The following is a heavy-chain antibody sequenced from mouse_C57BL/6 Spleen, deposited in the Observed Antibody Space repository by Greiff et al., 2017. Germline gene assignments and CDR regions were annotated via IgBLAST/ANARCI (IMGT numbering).Heavy chain of an antibody. CDR2: ISSGGDYI. CDR1: GFTFSSYA. D-gene: IGHD1-1*01. Sequence: DVMLVESGEGLVKPGGSLKLSCAASGFTFSSYAMSWVRQTPEKRLEWVAYISSGGDYIYYADTVKGRFTISRDNARNTLYLQMSSLKSEDTAMYYCTRDGDGSSPYWYFDVWGTGTTVTVSS. J-gene: IGHJ1*03. V-gene: IGHV5-9-1*02. CDR3: TRDGDGSSPYWYFDV.